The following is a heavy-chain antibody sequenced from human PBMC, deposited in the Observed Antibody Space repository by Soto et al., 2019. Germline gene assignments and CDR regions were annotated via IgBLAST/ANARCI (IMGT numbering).Heavy chain of an antibody. V-gene: IGHV1-3*01. J-gene: IGHJ6*02. CDR1: GYTFTSYA. CDR2: INAGNGNT. D-gene: IGHD3-3*01. CDR3: ARDFWSGYSTSNYYGMDV. Sequence: QVQLVQSGAEVKKPGASVKVSCKASGYTFTSYAMHWVRQAPGQSLEWMGWINAGNGNTKYSQKFQGRVTITRDTSASTAYMELSSLRSEDTAVYYCARDFWSGYSTSNYYGMDVWGQGTTVTVSS.